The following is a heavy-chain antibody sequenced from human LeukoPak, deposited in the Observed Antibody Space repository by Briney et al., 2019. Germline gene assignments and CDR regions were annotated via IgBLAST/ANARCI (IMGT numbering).Heavy chain of an antibody. CDR2: FDPEDVET. D-gene: IGHD6-25*01. J-gene: IGHJ6*02. CDR1: GYTLTQLS. CDR3: ATGGVSAASGKPGYYYYYGMDV. V-gene: IGHV1-24*01. Sequence: ASVKVSCKVSGYTLTQLSMHWVRHAPGKGLVCMGGFDPEDVETIYAQKFQGRDTMTEDTSTDTAYMELSSLRSEDTAVYYCATGGVSAASGKPGYYYYYGMDVWGQGTTVTVSS.